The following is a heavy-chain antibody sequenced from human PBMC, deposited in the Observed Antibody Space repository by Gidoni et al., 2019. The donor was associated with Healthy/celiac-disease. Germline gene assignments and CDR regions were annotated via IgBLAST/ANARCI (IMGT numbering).Heavy chain of an antibody. V-gene: IGHV3-30*04. CDR1: GFTFSSSA. D-gene: IGHD2-15*01. CDR2: ISYDGSNK. J-gene: IGHJ5*02. CDR3: ARGRVVVAAKGVYNWFDP. Sequence: QVQLVESGGGVVQPGRSLRLSCAASGFTFSSSAMHWVRQAPGKGLEWVAVISYDGSNKYYADSVKGRFTISRDNSKNTLYLQMNSLRAEDTAVYYCARGRVVVAAKGVYNWFDPWGQGTLVTVSS.